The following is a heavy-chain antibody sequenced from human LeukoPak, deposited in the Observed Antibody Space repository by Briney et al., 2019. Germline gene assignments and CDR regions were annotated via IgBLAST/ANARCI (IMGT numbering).Heavy chain of an antibody. V-gene: IGHV1-2*02. CDR1: GYTFTVYY. CDR3: ARSSRVAGSYNWFDT. Sequence: ASVKVSFKPSGYTFTVYYMHWVRQAPGQGLEWMGWINPNSGGTNYAQKFQGRVTMTRDTSISTAYMELSRLRSDDTAVYYCARSSRVAGSYNWFDTWGQGTLVTVSS. CDR2: INPNSGGT. D-gene: IGHD6-19*01. J-gene: IGHJ5*02.